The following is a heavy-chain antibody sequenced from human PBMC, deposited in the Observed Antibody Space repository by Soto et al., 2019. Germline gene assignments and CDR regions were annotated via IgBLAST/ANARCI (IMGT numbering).Heavy chain of an antibody. Sequence: QVQLQESGPGLVKPSQTLSLTCTVSSGSISSGGYYWSWIRQHPGKGLEWIGYIYYSGSTYYNPSSKSRVTLSVDTSKNQFSLKLSSVTAADTAVYYCARELRFGEDYYGMDVWGQGTTVTVSS. V-gene: IGHV4-31*03. CDR2: IYYSGST. D-gene: IGHD3-10*01. CDR1: SGSISSGGYY. J-gene: IGHJ6*02. CDR3: ARELRFGEDYYGMDV.